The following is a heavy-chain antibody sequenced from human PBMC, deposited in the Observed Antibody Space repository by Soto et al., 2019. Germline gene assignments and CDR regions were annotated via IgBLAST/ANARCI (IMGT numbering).Heavy chain of an antibody. CDR2: ISYDGSNK. V-gene: IGHV3-30*18. CDR1: GFTFSSYG. CDR3: AKDLHIVVVPAAMWFDY. D-gene: IGHD2-2*01. J-gene: IGHJ4*02. Sequence: QVQLVESGGGVVQPGRSLRLSCAASGFTFSSYGMHWVRQAPGKGLEWVAVISYDGSNKYYADSVTGRFTISRDNSKNTLYLQMNSLRAEDTAVYYCAKDLHIVVVPAAMWFDYWGQGTLVTVSS.